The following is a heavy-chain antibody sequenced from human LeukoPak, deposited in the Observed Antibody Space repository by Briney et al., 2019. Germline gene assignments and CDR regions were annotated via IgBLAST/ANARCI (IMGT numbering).Heavy chain of an antibody. CDR3: AREYSGYESSAADAFDI. J-gene: IGHJ3*02. CDR2: INHSGST. CDR1: GGSFSGYY. D-gene: IGHD5-12*01. Sequence: SETLSLTCAVYGGSFSGYYWSWIRQPPGKGLEWIGEINHSGSTNYNPSLKSRVTISVDTSKNQFSLKLSSVTAADTAVYYCAREYSGYESSAADAFDIWGQGTMVTVSS. V-gene: IGHV4-34*01.